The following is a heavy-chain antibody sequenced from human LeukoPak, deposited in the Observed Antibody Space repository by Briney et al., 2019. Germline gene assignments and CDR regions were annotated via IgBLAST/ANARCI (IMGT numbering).Heavy chain of an antibody. CDR2: ISSSGSTI. D-gene: IGHD1-26*01. V-gene: IGHV3-11*01. CDR3: XRDGMDYYYYGMDV. J-gene: IGHJ6*02. Sequence: PGGSLRLSCAASGFTFSDYYMSWIRQAPGKGLEWVSYISSSGSTIYYADSVKGRFTISRDNAKNSLYLQMNSLRAEDTAVYYXXRDGMDYYYYGMDVWGQGTTVTVSS. CDR1: GFTFSDYY.